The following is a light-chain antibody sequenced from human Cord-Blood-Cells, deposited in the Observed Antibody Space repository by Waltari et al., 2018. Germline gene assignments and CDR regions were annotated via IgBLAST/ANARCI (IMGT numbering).Light chain of an antibody. CDR2: DAS. J-gene: IGKJ2*01. CDR3: QQFNSYPYT. CDR1: QGISSA. Sequence: AIQLTQSPSSLSASVGDRVTITCRASQGISSALAWYQQKPGKAPKLLIYDASSLESGVPSRFSRSGSGTDVTLTISSLQPEDFATYYCQQFNSYPYTFGQGTKLEIK. V-gene: IGKV1-13*02.